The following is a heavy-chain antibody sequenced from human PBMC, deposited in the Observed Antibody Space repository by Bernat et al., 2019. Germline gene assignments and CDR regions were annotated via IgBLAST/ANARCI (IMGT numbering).Heavy chain of an antibody. CDR3: ARDQAVAGTAGAFDI. D-gene: IGHD6-19*01. V-gene: IGHV3-30*01. CDR1: GFTFSSYA. Sequence: QVQLVESGGGVVQPGRSLRLSCAASGFTFSSYAMHWVRQAPGKGLEWVAVISYDGSNKYYADSVKGRFTISRDNSKNTLYLQMNSLRAEDTAVYYCARDQAVAGTAGAFDIWGQGTIVTVSS. CDR2: ISYDGSNK. J-gene: IGHJ3*02.